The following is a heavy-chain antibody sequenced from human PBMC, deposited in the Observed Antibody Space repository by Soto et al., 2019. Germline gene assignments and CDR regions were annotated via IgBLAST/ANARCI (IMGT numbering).Heavy chain of an antibody. J-gene: IGHJ4*02. CDR3: ARGGYYDSSGYYNY. CDR2: IYYSGST. CDR1: GGSISSYY. V-gene: IGHV4-59*01. D-gene: IGHD3-22*01. Sequence: SETLSLTCTVSGGSISSYYWSWIRQPPGKGLEWIGYIYYSGSTNYNPSLKSRVTISVDTSKNQFSLKLSSVTAADTAVYYCARGGYYDSSGYYNYWGQGTLVTVSS.